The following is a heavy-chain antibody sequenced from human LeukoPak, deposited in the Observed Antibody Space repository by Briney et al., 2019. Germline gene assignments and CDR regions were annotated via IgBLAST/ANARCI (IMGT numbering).Heavy chain of an antibody. CDR1: GFIFSSYW. V-gene: IGHV3-74*01. CDR2: INSDGSST. CDR3: ARDRGYGYLFDY. Sequence: GGSLRLSCAASGFIFSSYWMHWVRQAPGKGLVWVSRINSDGSSTSYADSVKGRFTISRDNAKNTLYLQMNSLRAEDTAVYYCARDRGYGYLFDYWGQGTLVTVSS. D-gene: IGHD5-18*01. J-gene: IGHJ4*02.